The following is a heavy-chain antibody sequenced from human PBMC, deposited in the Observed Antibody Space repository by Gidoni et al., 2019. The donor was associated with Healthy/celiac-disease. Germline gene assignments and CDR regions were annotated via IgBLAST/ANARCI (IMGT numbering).Heavy chain of an antibody. J-gene: IGHJ4*02. CDR3: TTADGYVWGRDFDY. Sequence: EVQLVESGGGLVKPGGSLRLACAASGFTFSNAWMSWVRQAPGKGLEWVGRIKSKTDGGTTDYAAPVKGRFTISRDDSKNTLYLQMNSLKTEDTAVYYCTTADGYVWGRDFDYWGQGTLVTVSS. CDR2: IKSKTDGGTT. CDR1: GFTFSNAW. D-gene: IGHD3-16*01. V-gene: IGHV3-15*01.